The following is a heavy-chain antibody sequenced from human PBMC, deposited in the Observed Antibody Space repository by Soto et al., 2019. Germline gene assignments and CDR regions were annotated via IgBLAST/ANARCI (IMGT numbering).Heavy chain of an antibody. Sequence: QVQLVQSGAQVKKPGASVKVSCKASGYTFSSSSISWVRQAPGQGLECMGWISVYNGNTNYAQTLQGRVTMSTDTSTDTAYMELRSLRSDDTAVYYCARNASGGFDSWGQGTLVTVSS. J-gene: IGHJ4*02. CDR1: GYTFSSSS. CDR2: ISVYNGNT. D-gene: IGHD3-16*01. CDR3: ARNASGGFDS. V-gene: IGHV1-18*01.